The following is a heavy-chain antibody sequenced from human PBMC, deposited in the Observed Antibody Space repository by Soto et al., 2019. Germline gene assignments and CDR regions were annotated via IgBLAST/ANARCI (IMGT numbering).Heavy chain of an antibody. CDR2: IIPFLGAA. CDR3: ARGVWDCSGGSCYGWFDP. CDR1: GGTFSAYP. D-gene: IGHD2-15*01. V-gene: IGHV1-69*13. Sequence: PSVKVSCKASGGTFSAYPVSCVRHAPGQGLEWMGGIIPFLGAANYAQRFQGRVTITADESTSTAYMELSSLRSEDTAVYYCARGVWDCSGGSCYGWFDPWGQGTLVTVSS. J-gene: IGHJ5*02.